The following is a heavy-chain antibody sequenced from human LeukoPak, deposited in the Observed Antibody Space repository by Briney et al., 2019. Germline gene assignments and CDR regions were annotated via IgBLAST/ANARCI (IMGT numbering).Heavy chain of an antibody. CDR1: GGSISSGDYY. J-gene: IGHJ3*02. Sequence: PSETLSLTFTVSGGSISSGDYYWSWIRQPPGKGLEWIGYIYYSGSTYYNPSLKSRVTISVDTSKNQFSLKLSSVTAADTAVYYCARVWMATANDAFDTWGQGTMATVSS. D-gene: IGHD5-24*01. CDR2: IYYSGST. CDR3: ARVWMATANDAFDT. V-gene: IGHV4-30-4*08.